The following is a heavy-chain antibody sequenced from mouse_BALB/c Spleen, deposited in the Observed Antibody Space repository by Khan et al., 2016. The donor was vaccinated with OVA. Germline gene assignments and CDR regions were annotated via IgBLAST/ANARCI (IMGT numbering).Heavy chain of an antibody. CDR1: GFSLSNYG. Sequence: VQLKESGPGLVAPSQSLSITRTVSGFSLSNYGIHWVRQPPGKGLEWLGVIWTGGITNYNSALMSRLIISKDNSKSQVFLKMNRLQTDDTAIYYCARSYDYDVGGFAYWGQGTLVTVSA. J-gene: IGHJ3*01. CDR2: IWTGGIT. CDR3: ARSYDYDVGGFAY. V-gene: IGHV2-9*02. D-gene: IGHD2-4*01.